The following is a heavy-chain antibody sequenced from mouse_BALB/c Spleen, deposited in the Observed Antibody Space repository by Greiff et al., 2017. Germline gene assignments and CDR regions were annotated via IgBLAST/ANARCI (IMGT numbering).Heavy chain of an antibody. Sequence: QVQLQQSGAELAKPGASVKMSCKASGYTFTSYWMHWVKQRPGQGLEWIGYINPSTGYTEYNQKFKDKATLTADKSSSTAYMQLSSLTSEDSAVYYCGFITTVVASPYWGQGTTLTVSS. V-gene: IGHV1-7*01. CDR1: GYTFTSYW. D-gene: IGHD1-1*01. J-gene: IGHJ2*01. CDR3: GFITTVVASPY. CDR2: INPSTGYT.